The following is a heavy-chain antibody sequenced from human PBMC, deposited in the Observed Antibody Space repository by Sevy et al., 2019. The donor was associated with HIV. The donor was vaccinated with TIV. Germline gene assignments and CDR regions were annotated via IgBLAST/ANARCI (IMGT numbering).Heavy chain of an antibody. D-gene: IGHD2-21*02. V-gene: IGHV3-30-3*01. CDR2: ISQEGNYK. CDR3: ARLFSCGGDCYYLDY. CDR1: GFTFSNYD. J-gene: IGHJ4*02. Sequence: GGSLRLSCAASGFTFSNYDMHWVRQAPGKGLEWVAVISQEGNYKNYADSVKVRFTISRDDFKNTLYLQMSSLRPEDTAVYFCARLFSCGGDCYYLDYWGQGALVTVSS.